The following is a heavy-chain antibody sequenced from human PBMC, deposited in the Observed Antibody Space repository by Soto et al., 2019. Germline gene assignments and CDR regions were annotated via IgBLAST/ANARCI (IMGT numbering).Heavy chain of an antibody. CDR3: ARGASDFWGGYPEIHFFDS. CDR1: EFTFSTYP. D-gene: IGHD3-3*01. J-gene: IGHJ4*02. CDR2: ISHDEGNK. Sequence: GGSLRLSCAASEFTFSTYPMHWVRQAPGKGLEWVAVISHDEGNKYYGDSMKGRFTISRDNSKNTLYMQMISLRGDATAVYYCARGASDFWGGYPEIHFFDSWGQGTLVTVSS. V-gene: IGHV3-30-3*01.